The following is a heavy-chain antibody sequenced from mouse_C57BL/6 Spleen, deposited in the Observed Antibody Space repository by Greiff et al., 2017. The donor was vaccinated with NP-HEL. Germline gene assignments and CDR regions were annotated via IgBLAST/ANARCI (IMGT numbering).Heavy chain of an antibody. V-gene: IGHV1-81*01. Sequence: VKLVESGAELARPGASVKLSCKASGYTFTSYGISWVKQRTGQGLEWIGEIYPRSGNTYYNEKFKGKATLTADKSSSTAYMELRSLTSEDSAVYFCARRANWDYFDYWGQGTTLTVSS. CDR3: ARRANWDYFDY. D-gene: IGHD4-1*01. J-gene: IGHJ2*01. CDR2: IYPRSGNT. CDR1: GYTFTSYG.